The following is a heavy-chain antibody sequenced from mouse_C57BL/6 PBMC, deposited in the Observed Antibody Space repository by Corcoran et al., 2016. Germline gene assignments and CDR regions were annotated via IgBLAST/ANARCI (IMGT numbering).Heavy chain of an antibody. V-gene: IGHV1-76*01. J-gene: IGHJ1*03. D-gene: IGHD2-4*01. CDR1: GYTFTDYY. CDR3: ARLGLRRYFDV. Sequence: QVQLKQSGAELVRPGASVKLSCKASGYTFTDYYINWVKQRPGQGLEWIARIYPGSGNTYYNEKFKGKATLTAEKSSSTAYMELRSLTSEDSAVYYCARLGLRRYFDVWGTGTTVTVSS. CDR2: IYPGSGNT.